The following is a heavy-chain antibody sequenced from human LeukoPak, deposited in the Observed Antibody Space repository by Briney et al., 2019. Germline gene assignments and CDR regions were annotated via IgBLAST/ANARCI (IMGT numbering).Heavy chain of an antibody. D-gene: IGHD6-19*01. Sequence: GGSLRLSCAASGFTFSSHWMHWVRQAPGKGLVWVSYISSSGSTIYYADSVKGRFTISRDNSKNTLYLQMNSLRAEDTAVYYCAKDRSGWYYFDYWGQGTLVTVSS. J-gene: IGHJ4*02. CDR2: ISSSGSTI. CDR3: AKDRSGWYYFDY. V-gene: IGHV3-48*01. CDR1: GFTFSSHW.